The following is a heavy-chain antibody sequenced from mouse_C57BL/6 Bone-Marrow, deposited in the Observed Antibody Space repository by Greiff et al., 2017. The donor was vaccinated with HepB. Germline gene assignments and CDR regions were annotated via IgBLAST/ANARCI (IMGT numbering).Heavy chain of an antibody. D-gene: IGHD2-3*01. CDR1: GYAFTNYL. CDR3: ARWGLLRAMDY. J-gene: IGHJ4*01. CDR2: INPGSGGT. Sequence: QVQLQQSGAELVRPGTSVKVSCKASGYAFTNYLIEWVKQRPGQGLEWIGVINPGSGGTNYNEKFKGKATLTADKSSSPAYMQLSSLTSEDSAVYFCARWGLLRAMDYWGQGTSVTVSS. V-gene: IGHV1-54*01.